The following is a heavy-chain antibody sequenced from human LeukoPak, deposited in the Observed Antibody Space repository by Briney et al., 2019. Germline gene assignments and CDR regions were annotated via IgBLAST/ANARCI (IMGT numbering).Heavy chain of an antibody. CDR1: GGTFSSYA. V-gene: IGHV1-69*13. CDR2: IIPIFGTA. CDR3: AIEPDDYYDSSGLDY. D-gene: IGHD3-22*01. Sequence: SVTVSCKASGGTFSSYAISWVRQAPGQGLEWMGGIIPIFGTANYAQKFQGRVTITADESTSTAYMELSSLRSEDTAVYYCAIEPDDYYDSSGLDYWGQGTLVTVSS. J-gene: IGHJ4*02.